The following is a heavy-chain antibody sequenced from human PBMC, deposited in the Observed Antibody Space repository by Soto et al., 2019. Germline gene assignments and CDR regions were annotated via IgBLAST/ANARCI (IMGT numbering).Heavy chain of an antibody. V-gene: IGHV1-58*01. J-gene: IGHJ4*02. Sequence: SVKVSCKASGFTFTSSAVQWVRQARGQRLEWIGWIVFGSGNTNYAQKFQERVTITRDMSTSTAYMELSSLRSEDTAVYYCSPVRIPGYSSGRPRDYWGQGTLVTVSS. CDR1: GFTFTSSA. CDR3: SPVRIPGYSSGRPRDY. D-gene: IGHD6-19*01. CDR2: IVFGSGNT.